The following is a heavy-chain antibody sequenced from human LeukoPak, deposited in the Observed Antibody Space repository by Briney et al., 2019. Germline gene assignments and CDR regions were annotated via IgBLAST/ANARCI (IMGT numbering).Heavy chain of an antibody. Sequence: ASVKVSCKASGYTFTGYYMHWVRQAPGQGLEWMGWINTNTGNPTYAQGFTGRFVFSLDTSVSTAYLQISSLKAEDTAVYYCARGDLTYYYDSSGPQTLYYYYYMDVWGKGTTVTVSS. D-gene: IGHD3-22*01. CDR3: ARGDLTYYYDSSGPQTLYYYYYMDV. J-gene: IGHJ6*03. CDR2: INTNTGNP. CDR1: GYTFTGYY. V-gene: IGHV7-4-1*02.